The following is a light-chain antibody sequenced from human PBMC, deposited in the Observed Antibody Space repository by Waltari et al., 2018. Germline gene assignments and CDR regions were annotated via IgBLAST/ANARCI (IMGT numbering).Light chain of an antibody. J-gene: IGLJ3*02. CDR3: FSYRSSSTWV. V-gene: IGLV2-14*01. CDR2: DVA. CDR1: SSDVGGYNY. Sequence: QSALTQPASVSESPGQSITISCSGTSSDVGGYNYVCWYQQHPGKAPKLIIYDVAKRPSGVSNRFSGSKSGNKASLTISGLQAEDEADYYCFSYRSSSTWVFGGGTKLTVL.